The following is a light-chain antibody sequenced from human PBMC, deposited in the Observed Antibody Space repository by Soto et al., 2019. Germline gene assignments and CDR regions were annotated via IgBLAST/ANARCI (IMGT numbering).Light chain of an antibody. Sequence: SVLTQPAAACGAPGQTVTICCTGTKSDIGVYDFVSWYQHHPGKAPRLIIYEVVQRPSGVPDRFSGSKSGNTASLIVSGLQAADEAHYFCKSYAVSNTYVFGSGTKVTVL. CDR1: KSDIGVYDF. CDR2: EVV. V-gene: IGLV2-8*01. CDR3: KSYAVSNTYV. J-gene: IGLJ1*01.